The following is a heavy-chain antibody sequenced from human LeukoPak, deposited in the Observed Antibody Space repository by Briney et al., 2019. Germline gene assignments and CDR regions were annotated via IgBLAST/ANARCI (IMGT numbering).Heavy chain of an antibody. CDR1: GGTFSSYA. CDR2: IIPISGTA. D-gene: IGHD6-13*01. V-gene: IGHV1-69*13. CDR3: ARSGYSSPRGGFDP. Sequence: ASVKVSCKASGGTFSSYAISWVRQAPGQGLEWMGGIIPISGTANYAQKFQGRVTITADESTSTAYMELSSLRYEDTAVYYCARSGYSSPRGGFDPWGQGTLVTVSS. J-gene: IGHJ5*02.